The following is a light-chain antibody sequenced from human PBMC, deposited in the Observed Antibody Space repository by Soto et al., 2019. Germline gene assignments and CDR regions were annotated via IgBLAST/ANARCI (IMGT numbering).Light chain of an antibody. V-gene: IGKV3-20*01. CDR3: QQYGSSPGT. Sequence: EIVLTQSPGTLSLSPGERATLSCRASQSVSSSFLAWYQQKPGQAPRLLIYGASNRATGIPDRFSGSGSGTDFTLTISRLEPEDFAVYYCQQYGSSPGTLGQGTKLEIK. J-gene: IGKJ2*02. CDR2: GAS. CDR1: QSVSSSF.